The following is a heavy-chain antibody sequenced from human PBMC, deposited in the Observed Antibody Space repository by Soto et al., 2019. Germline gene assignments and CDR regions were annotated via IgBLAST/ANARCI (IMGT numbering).Heavy chain of an antibody. CDR1: GFTFSTYG. CDR3: AREGGYNSPYYYYYGMDV. J-gene: IGHJ6*02. D-gene: IGHD6-25*01. Sequence: PGGSLRLSCAASGFTFSTYGMHWVRQAPGKGLEWVTALSYDGSKKYYADSVKGRFTISRDNSKNTLYLQMNSLRAEDTAVYYCAREGGYNSPYYYYYGMDVWGQGTTVTVSS. V-gene: IGHV3-30*03. CDR2: LSYDGSKK.